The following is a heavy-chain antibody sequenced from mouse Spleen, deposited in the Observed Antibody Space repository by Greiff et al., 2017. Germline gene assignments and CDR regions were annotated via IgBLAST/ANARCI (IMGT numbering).Heavy chain of an antibody. CDR2: IDPEDGDT. J-gene: IGHJ4*01. Sequence: EVQLQQSGAELVRPGASVKLSCTASGFNIKDYYMHWVKQRPEQGLEWIGRIDPEDGDTEYAPKFQGKATMTADTSSNTAYLQLSSLTSEDTAVYYCTKGFYYGSSYVGAMDYWGQGTSVTVSS. V-gene: IGHV14-1*01. D-gene: IGHD1-1*01. CDR1: GFNIKDYY. CDR3: TKGFYYGSSYVGAMDY.